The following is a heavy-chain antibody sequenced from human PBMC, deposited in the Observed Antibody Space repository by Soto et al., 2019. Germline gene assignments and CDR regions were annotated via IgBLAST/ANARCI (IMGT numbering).Heavy chain of an antibody. Sequence: PGGSLRLSCAASGFPFSSYAMAWVRQAPGKGLEWVSSISSSSSYIYYADSVKGRFTISRDNAKNSLYLQMNSLRAEDTAVYYCARESYGPGMDVWGQGTTVTVSS. CDR2: ISSSSSYI. J-gene: IGHJ6*02. D-gene: IGHD5-18*01. CDR3: ARESYGPGMDV. CDR1: GFPFSSYA. V-gene: IGHV3-21*01.